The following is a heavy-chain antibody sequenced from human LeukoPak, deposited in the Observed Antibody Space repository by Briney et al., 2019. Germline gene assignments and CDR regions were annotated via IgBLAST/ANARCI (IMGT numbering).Heavy chain of an antibody. J-gene: IGHJ4*02. CDR3: AKEVDYCGGDCYSGFDY. V-gene: IGHV3-23*01. Sequence: HPGGSLRLSCAASGFPFSSYAMSWVRQAPGKGLEWVSAISGSGGSTFYADSVKGRFTISRDNSKNTPYLQMNSLRAEDTAVYYCAKEVDYCGGDCYSGFDYWGQGTLVTVSS. D-gene: IGHD2-21*01. CDR1: GFPFSSYA. CDR2: ISGSGGST.